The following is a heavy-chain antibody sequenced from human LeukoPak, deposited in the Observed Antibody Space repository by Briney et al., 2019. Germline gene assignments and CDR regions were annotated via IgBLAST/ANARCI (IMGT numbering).Heavy chain of an antibody. Sequence: SQTRSLTCAMSGDIVSSNSAAWNWIRQSPPRGLEWLGMTYFRGEGYTEYAVSGKSRITINPDTSKKQFSIHLNSVTPQNTAVYYSVRHLGYGSGRSFDYWGQGTLVTVSS. V-gene: IGHV6-1*01. CDR3: VRHLGYGSGRSFDY. J-gene: IGHJ4*02. D-gene: IGHD3-10*01. CDR1: GDIVSSNSAA. CDR2: TYFRGEGYT.